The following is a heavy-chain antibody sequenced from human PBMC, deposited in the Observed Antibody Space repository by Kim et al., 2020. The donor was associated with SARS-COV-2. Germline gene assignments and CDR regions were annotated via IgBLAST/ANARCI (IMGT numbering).Heavy chain of an antibody. CDR3: ATVFVRHYFDY. J-gene: IGHJ4*02. D-gene: IGHD2-21*01. CDR2: T. V-gene: IGHV1-24*01. Sequence: TIYAQKCQGRVTMTEDTSTDTAYMELSSLRSEDTAVYYCATVFVRHYFDYWGQGTLVTVSS.